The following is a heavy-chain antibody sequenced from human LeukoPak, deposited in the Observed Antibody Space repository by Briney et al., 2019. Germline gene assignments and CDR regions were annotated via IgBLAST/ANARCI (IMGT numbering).Heavy chain of an antibody. Sequence: PGGSLSLSCEPSRFTFSAYSMPWVRQAPGGGREWVSVISGSGGSTDYADFVKGRFTISRDNSKDTLYLQMNSLRAEDTAVYYCAKDSNAEGNQHKDSWGQGTLVTVSS. V-gene: IGHV3-23*01. CDR1: RFTFSAYS. J-gene: IGHJ4*02. D-gene: IGHD4-23*01. CDR2: ISGSGGST. CDR3: AKDSNAEGNQHKDS.